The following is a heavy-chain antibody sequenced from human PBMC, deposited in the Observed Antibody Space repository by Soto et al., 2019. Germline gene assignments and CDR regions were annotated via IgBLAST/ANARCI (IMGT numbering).Heavy chain of an antibody. CDR2: IYYSGST. V-gene: IGHV4-31*03. Sequence: SETLSLTCTVSGGSISSGGYYWSWIRQHPGKGLEWIGYIYYSGSTYYNPSLKSRATISVDTSKNQFSLKLSSVTAADTAVYYCAREPSRRDGYNFWYYGMDVWGQGTTVTVSS. CDR3: AREPSRRDGYNFWYYGMDV. J-gene: IGHJ6*02. CDR1: GGSISSGGYY. D-gene: IGHD5-12*01.